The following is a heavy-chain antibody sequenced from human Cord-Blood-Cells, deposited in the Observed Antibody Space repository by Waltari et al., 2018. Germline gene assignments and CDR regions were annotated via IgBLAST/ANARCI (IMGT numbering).Heavy chain of an antibody. CDR2: ISAYNGNT. J-gene: IGHJ4*02. CDR3: ARDSVGLGEGQMKTIDY. CDR1: GYTFTSYC. Sequence: QVQLVQSGAEVKKPGASVKVSCKASGYTFTSYCISWVRQAPGQGLEWMGWISAYNGNTNYAQKLQGRVTMTTDTSTSTAYMELRSLRSDDTAVYYCARDSVGLGEGQMKTIDYWGQGTLVTVSS. D-gene: IGHD3-10*01. V-gene: IGHV1-18*01.